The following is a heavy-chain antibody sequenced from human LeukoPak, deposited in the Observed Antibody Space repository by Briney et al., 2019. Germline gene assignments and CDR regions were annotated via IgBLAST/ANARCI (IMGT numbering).Heavy chain of an antibody. CDR3: ARDPRIVGAPFWDY. Sequence: GGSLRLSCAASGFTFSSYAMHWVRQAPGKGLEWVAVISYDGSNKYYADSVKGRFTISRDNSKNTLYLQMNSLRAEDTAVYYCARDPRIVGAPFWDYWGQGTLVTVSS. J-gene: IGHJ4*02. V-gene: IGHV3-30-3*01. CDR2: ISYDGSNK. D-gene: IGHD1-26*01. CDR1: GFTFSSYA.